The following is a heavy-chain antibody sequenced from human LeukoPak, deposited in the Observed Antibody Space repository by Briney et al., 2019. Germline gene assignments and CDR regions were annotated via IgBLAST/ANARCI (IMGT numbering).Heavy chain of an antibody. J-gene: IGHJ4*02. V-gene: IGHV5-51*01. CDR3: ARQEGIAVADYYFDY. D-gene: IGHD6-19*01. CDR1: GYTFTNYW. Sequence: GESLKISCKGSGYTFTNYWIGWVRQMPGKGLEWMGIIYPGDSDTRYSPSFQGQVTISADKSISTAYLQWSSLKASDTAMYYCARQEGIAVADYYFDYWGQGTLVTVSS. CDR2: IYPGDSDT.